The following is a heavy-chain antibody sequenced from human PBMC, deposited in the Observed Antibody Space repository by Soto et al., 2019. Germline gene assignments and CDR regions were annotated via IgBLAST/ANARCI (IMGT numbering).Heavy chain of an antibody. CDR1: GITVYNNY. J-gene: IGHJ6*04. Sequence: EVQLVESGGGLVQRGGSLRLSCAASGITVYNNYMSWVRQAPGKGLGWVSVIYSGGSTSYADSVKGRFTISRDGSQNTVYLQMNSLRAEDTAVYYCARDVGVWGRGTTVTVSS. CDR2: IYSGGST. CDR3: ARDVGV. V-gene: IGHV3-66*01.